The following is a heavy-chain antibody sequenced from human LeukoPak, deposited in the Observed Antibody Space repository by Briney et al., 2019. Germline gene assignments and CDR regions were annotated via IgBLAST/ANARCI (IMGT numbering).Heavy chain of an antibody. D-gene: IGHD2-2*01. V-gene: IGHV3-7*01. CDR1: GFTFSSYW. Sequence: GGSLRLSCAASGFTFSSYWMSWVRQAPGKGLEWVANIKKDGSEKYYVDSVKGRFTISRDNAKTSLYLQMNSLRAEDTAVYYCARDKGGPPSPYQNYYYYYYMDVWGKGTTVTVSS. J-gene: IGHJ6*03. CDR2: IKKDGSEK. CDR3: ARDKGGPPSPYQNYYYYYYMDV.